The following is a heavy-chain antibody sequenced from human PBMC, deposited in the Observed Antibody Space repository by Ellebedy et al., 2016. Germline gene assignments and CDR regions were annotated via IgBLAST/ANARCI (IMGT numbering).Heavy chain of an antibody. CDR1: GGSITNYY. CDR3: ARRGYYGSGNYNNPYWYFDL. D-gene: IGHD3-10*01. Sequence: GSLRLSCTVSGGSITNYYWSWIRQPPGKGLEWIGYIFYTGITSYKPSLKSRVTILVDSSKNQFSLKLSSVTAADTAVYYCARRGYYGSGNYNNPYWYFDLWGRGTLVTVSS. V-gene: IGHV4-59*08. CDR2: IFYTGIT. J-gene: IGHJ2*01.